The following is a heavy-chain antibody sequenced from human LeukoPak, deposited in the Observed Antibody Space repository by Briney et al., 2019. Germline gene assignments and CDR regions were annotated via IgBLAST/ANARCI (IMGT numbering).Heavy chain of an antibody. V-gene: IGHV3-7*01. CDR1: GFTFSGHW. Sequence: GGSLRLSCAASGFTFSGHWMSWLRQAPGKGLECVAHISEDGSEKSYVDSLKGRFTISRDNARNLLYLDINSLKAEDTAVYYCAKLSGPAAADHWGQGTLITVSS. J-gene: IGHJ4*01. CDR2: ISEDGSEK. D-gene: IGHD2-2*01. CDR3: AKLSGPAAADH.